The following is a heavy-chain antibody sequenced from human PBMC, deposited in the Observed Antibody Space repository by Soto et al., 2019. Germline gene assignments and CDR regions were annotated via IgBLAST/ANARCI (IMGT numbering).Heavy chain of an antibody. CDR1: GGTFSNHA. CDR3: ARDDATYCGGDCYRYFYYGMDV. Sequence: GASVNVSCKASGGTFSNHAISWVRQAPGQGLEWVGGIIPMFPTADYARRFQGRVTITADDSTTTVYMELSGLRSEDTAMYYCARDDATYCGGDCYRYFYYGMDVWGQGTTVTVSS. CDR2: IIPMFPTA. D-gene: IGHD2-21*02. V-gene: IGHV1-69*13. J-gene: IGHJ6*02.